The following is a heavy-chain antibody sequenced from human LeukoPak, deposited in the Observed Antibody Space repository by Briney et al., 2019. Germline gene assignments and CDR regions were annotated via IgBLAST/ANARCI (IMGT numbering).Heavy chain of an antibody. Sequence: GASVKVSFKASGYTFTGYYMHWVRQAPGQGLEWMGWINPNSGGTNYAQKFQGRVTMTRDTSISTAYMELSRLRSDDTAVYYCAAGYCSSTSCYTIDYWGQGTLVTVSS. V-gene: IGHV1-2*02. D-gene: IGHD2-2*02. CDR3: AAGYCSSTSCYTIDY. CDR2: INPNSGGT. J-gene: IGHJ4*02. CDR1: GYTFTGYY.